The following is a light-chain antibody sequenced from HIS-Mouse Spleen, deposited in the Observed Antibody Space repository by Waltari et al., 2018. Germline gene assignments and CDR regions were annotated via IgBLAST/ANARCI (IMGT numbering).Light chain of an antibody. J-gene: IGLJ2*01. V-gene: IGLV3-10*01. CDR1: ALPKNY. Sequence: SYELTQPPSVSVSPGQTARITCPGDALPKNYAYWYQQKPGQAPVLVIYEDSKRPSGIPERFSGSSSGTMATLTISGAQVEDEADYYCYSTDSSGNHRVFGGGTKLTVL. CDR2: EDS. CDR3: YSTDSSGNHRV.